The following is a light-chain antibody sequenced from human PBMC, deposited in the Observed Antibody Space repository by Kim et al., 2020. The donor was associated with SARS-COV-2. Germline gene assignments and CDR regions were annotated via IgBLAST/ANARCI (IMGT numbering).Light chain of an antibody. CDR3: QHYNQWPPYT. J-gene: IGKJ2*01. CDR1: ESVGSR. CDR2: DAP. Sequence: VSPGERATISCRASESVGSRLAWYQHKPGQAPRLLIYDAPTRATGIPSRFSGGGSDTEFTLTISSLQSEDFALYFCQHYNQWPPYTFGQGTKLEI. V-gene: IGKV3-15*01.